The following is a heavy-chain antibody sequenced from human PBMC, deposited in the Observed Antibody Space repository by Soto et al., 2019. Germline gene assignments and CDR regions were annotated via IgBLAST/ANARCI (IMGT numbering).Heavy chain of an antibody. CDR1: GGTFFSTYA. Sequence: QVQLVQSGAAVKKPGSSVKVSCKASGGTFFSTYAISWVRQAPGQGLEWMGGIIPIFGTPDYAQKFQGRVTITADESTSTAYMELSSLRSEDTAFYYCARHQGYGSGSYGFGYWGQGTLVTVSS. CDR3: ARHQGYGSGSYGFGY. D-gene: IGHD3-10*01. CDR2: IIPIFGTP. V-gene: IGHV1-69*12. J-gene: IGHJ4*02.